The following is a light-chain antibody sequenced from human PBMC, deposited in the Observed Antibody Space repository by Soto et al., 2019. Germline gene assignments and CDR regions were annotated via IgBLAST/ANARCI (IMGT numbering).Light chain of an antibody. CDR2: AVN. J-gene: IGLJ3*02. CDR3: CSYAGSYTWV. Sequence: QSALTQPRSVSGCPGQSVTISCTGTSSYVGDYNYVSWYQQHPGKAPKLLIYAVNMRPSGVPDRFSGSKSGNTASLTISGLQAEDEADYSCCSYAGSYTWVFGGGTKVTVL. V-gene: IGLV2-11*01. CDR1: SSYVGDYNY.